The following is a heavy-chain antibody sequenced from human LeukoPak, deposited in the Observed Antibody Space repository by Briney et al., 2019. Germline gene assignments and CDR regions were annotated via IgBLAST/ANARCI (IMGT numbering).Heavy chain of an antibody. V-gene: IGHV3-21*01. Sequence: PGGSLRLSCAASGFTFSSYSMNWVRQAPGKGLEWVSSISSSSSYIYYADSVKGRFTISRDNAKNSLYLQMNSLRAEDTAVYYCARDALGSVGWELRTFDYWGQGTLVTVSS. J-gene: IGHJ4*02. CDR1: GFTFSSYS. D-gene: IGHD1-26*01. CDR2: ISSSSSYI. CDR3: ARDALGSVGWELRTFDY.